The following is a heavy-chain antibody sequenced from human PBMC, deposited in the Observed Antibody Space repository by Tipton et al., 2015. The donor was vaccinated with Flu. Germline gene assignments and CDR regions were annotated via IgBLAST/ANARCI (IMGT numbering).Heavy chain of an antibody. CDR3: ASGIAVVGDTYYNAMDV. CDR1: GGSISSSNYY. V-gene: IGHV4-39*01. CDR2: IYSSGST. J-gene: IGHJ6*02. Sequence: TLSLTCSVSGGSISSSNYYWGWVRQPPGKGLEWIGSIYSSGSTYYNPSLKSRVTISVDTSRNRFSLTVTSVTAADTAVYYCASGIAVVGDTYYNAMDVWGQGTTVTVSS. D-gene: IGHD6-13*01.